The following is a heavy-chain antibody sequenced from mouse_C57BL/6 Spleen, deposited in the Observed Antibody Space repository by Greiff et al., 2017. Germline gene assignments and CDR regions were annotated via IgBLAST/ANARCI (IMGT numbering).Heavy chain of an antibody. V-gene: IGHV5-17*01. Sequence: EVKLVESGGGLVKPGGSLKLSCAASGFTFSDYGMHWVRQAPEKGLEWVAYISSGSSTIYYADTVKGRFTISRDNAKNPLFLQMTSLRSEDTAMFYCEMGGYYVKDYAMDYWGQGTSVTVSS. CDR2: ISSGSSTI. D-gene: IGHD2-3*01. CDR3: EMGGYYVKDYAMDY. CDR1: GFTFSDYG. J-gene: IGHJ4*01.